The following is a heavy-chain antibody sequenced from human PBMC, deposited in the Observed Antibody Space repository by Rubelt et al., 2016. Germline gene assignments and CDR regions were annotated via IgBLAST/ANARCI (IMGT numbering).Heavy chain of an antibody. V-gene: IGHV1-3*01. CDR3: ARIRIQLWPHWYFDL. D-gene: IGHD5-18*01. J-gene: IGHJ2*01. CDR2: INAGNGNT. Sequence: MHWVRQAPGQRLEWMGWINAGNGNTKYSQKFQGRVTITRDTSASTAYMELSSLRSEDTAVYYCARIRIQLWPHWYFDLWGRGTLVTVSS.